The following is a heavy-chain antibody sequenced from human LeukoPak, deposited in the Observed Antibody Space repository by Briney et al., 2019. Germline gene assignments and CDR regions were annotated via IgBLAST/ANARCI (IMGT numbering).Heavy chain of an antibody. Sequence: SETLSLTCTVSGVSISSSSYYWGWIRQPPGKGLEWIGSIYYSGSTYYNPSLKSRVTISVDTSKNQFSLKLSSVTAADTAVYYCARDIAAAGWYFDYWGQGTLVTVSS. CDR2: IYYSGST. CDR3: ARDIAAAGWYFDY. CDR1: GVSISSSSYY. D-gene: IGHD6-13*01. J-gene: IGHJ4*02. V-gene: IGHV4-39*07.